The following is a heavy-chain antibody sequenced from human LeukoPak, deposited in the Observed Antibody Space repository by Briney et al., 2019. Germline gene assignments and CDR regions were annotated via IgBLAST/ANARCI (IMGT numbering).Heavy chain of an antibody. Sequence: PGGSLRLSCAASGFTFSSYEMNWVRQAPGKGLEWVSYISSSGSTIYYADSVKGQFTISRDNAKSSLYLQMNSLRAEDTAVYYCVRDRSGLHYYYYGMDVWGQGTTVTVSS. V-gene: IGHV3-48*03. CDR2: ISSSGSTI. CDR1: GFTFSSYE. D-gene: IGHD6-19*01. J-gene: IGHJ6*02. CDR3: VRDRSGLHYYYYGMDV.